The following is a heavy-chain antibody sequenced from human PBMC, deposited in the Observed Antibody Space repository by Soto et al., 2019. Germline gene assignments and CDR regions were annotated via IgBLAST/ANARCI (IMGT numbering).Heavy chain of an antibody. CDR1: GFGVSSNY. CDR3: ARETGHYYDSSGIQ. CDR2: IYSGGST. Sequence: GGSLRLSCAASGFGVSSNYMSWVRQAPGKGLEWVSVIYSGGSTYYSDSVKGRFTISRDNSKNTLYLQMNSLRAEDTAVYYCARETGHYYDSSGIQWGQGTLVTVSS. D-gene: IGHD3-22*01. J-gene: IGHJ4*02. V-gene: IGHV3-53*01.